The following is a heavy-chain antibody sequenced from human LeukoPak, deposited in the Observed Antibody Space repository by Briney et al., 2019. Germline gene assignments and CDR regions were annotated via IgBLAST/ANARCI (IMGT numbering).Heavy chain of an antibody. J-gene: IGHJ4*02. CDR3: ARGYYYDSSGYYSLLFDY. CDR2: IWYDGSNK. CDR1: GFTFSSYG. V-gene: IGHV3-33*01. D-gene: IGHD3-22*01. Sequence: QPGRSLRLSCAASGFTFSSYGMHWVRQAPGKGLEWVAVIWYDGSNKYYADSVMGRFTISRDNSKNTLYLQMNSLRAEDTAVYYCARGYYYDSSGYYSLLFDYWGQGTLVTVSS.